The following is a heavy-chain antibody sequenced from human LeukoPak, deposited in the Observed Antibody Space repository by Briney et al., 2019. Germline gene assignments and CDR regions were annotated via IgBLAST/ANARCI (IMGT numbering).Heavy chain of an antibody. V-gene: IGHV4-59*01. Sequence: PSETLSLTCTVSGDSINSYSRSWIRQPPGKGLEWVGFISYSGNTKINPSVKGQVTFSVARSNTQCTLKLSSVTPAARAVFPFARECRSSGWFEAWGPGTLVTVSS. D-gene: IGHD6-19*01. CDR2: ISYSGNT. CDR1: GDSINSYS. J-gene: IGHJ5*01. CDR3: ARECRSSGWFEA.